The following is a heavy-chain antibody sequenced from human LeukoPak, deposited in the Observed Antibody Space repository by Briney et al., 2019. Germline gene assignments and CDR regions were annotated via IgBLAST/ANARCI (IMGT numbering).Heavy chain of an antibody. V-gene: IGHV3-23*01. Sequence: GGSLRLSCAASGFSFSSYAMTWVRQAPGKGLEWVSVITGSGDRTYYADSVKGRFTISRDNSKNTLYLQMNSLRAEDTAVYYCARDRLGGSYSLLAFDIWGQGTMVTVSS. CDR3: ARDRLGGSYSLLAFDI. CDR1: GFSFSSYA. D-gene: IGHD1-26*01. J-gene: IGHJ3*02. CDR2: ITGSGDRT.